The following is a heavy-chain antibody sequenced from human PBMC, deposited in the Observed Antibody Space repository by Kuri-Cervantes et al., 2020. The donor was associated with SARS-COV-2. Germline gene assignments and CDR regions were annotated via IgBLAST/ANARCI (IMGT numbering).Heavy chain of an antibody. Sequence: GGSLRLSCAASGFNFATYGMHWVRQAPGKGLEWVALIWFGGTNKYYADSVKGRFTIFRDNAKNTLYLQMDSLRAEDTAVYYCARMWCNTVTDFDYWGQGTLVTVSS. J-gene: IGHJ4*02. CDR3: ARMWCNTVTDFDY. CDR1: GFNFATYG. CDR2: IWFGGTNK. D-gene: IGHD4-11*01. V-gene: IGHV3-33*08.